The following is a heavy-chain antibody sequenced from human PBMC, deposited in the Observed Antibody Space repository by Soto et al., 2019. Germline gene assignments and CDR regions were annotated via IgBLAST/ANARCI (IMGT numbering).Heavy chain of an antibody. Sequence: ASVKVSCKASGYTFTGYYMHWVRQAPGQGLEWMGWINPNSGGTNYAQKFQGRVTMTRDTSISTAYMELSRLRSDDTAVYYCARDRPYDILTGYYNPYYYGMDVWGQGTMVTV. CDR2: INPNSGGT. V-gene: IGHV1-2*02. CDR1: GYTFTGYY. D-gene: IGHD3-9*01. J-gene: IGHJ6*02. CDR3: ARDRPYDILTGYYNPYYYGMDV.